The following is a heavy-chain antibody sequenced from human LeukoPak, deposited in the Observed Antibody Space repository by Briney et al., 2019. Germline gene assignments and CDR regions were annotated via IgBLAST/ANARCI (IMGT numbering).Heavy chain of an antibody. CDR1: GFTVSSNS. CDR2: ISYDGTNK. CDR3: AKDLQVTPDY. J-gene: IGHJ4*02. Sequence: GGSLRLSCTVSGFTVSSNSMSWVRQAPGKGLEWVAFISYDGTNKDYADSVRGRFSISRDNSKNTLYLQMNSLRAEDTAVYYCAKDLQVTPDYWGQGTLVTVSS. D-gene: IGHD2-21*02. V-gene: IGHV3-30*18.